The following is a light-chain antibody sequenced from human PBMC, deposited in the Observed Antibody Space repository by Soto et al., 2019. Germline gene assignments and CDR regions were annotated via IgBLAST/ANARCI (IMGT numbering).Light chain of an antibody. J-gene: IGKJ5*01. V-gene: IGKV2D-29*02. Sequence: DVVMTQTPLSLSVAPGQPPSISCKSSQSLLHITGETFLFWYLQKPGQSPQLLIYEVSTRVSGVPDRFSGSVSGTDFTLEISRVETDEGGIYYCMQSTQLPPTFGQGTRLEI. CDR2: EVS. CDR3: MQSTQLPPT. CDR1: QSLLHITGETF.